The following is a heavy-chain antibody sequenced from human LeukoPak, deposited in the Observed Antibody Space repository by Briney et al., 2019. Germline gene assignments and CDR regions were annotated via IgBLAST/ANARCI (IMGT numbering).Heavy chain of an antibody. CDR1: GFTFSGSA. CDR3: TRHPNFYYDSSGYFY. J-gene: IGHJ4*02. CDR2: IRSKANSYAT. D-gene: IGHD3-22*01. V-gene: IGHV3-73*01. Sequence: PGGSLRLSCAASGFTFSGSAMHWVRQASGKGLEWVGRIRSKANSYATAYAASVKGRFTISRDDSKNTAYLQMNSLKTEDTAVYYCTRHPNFYYDSSGYFYWGQGTLVTVSS.